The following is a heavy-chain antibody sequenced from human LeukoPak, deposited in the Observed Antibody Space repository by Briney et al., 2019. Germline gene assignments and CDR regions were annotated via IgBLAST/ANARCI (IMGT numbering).Heavy chain of an antibody. Sequence: ASVKVSCKASGYTFTSYAISWVRQAPGHGLEWMGWISGHNDDTNYAQRLQGRVTMTTDTSTSTAYMELRSLRSDDTAVYYCARAGYCSGGSCYPYYYYYYMDVWGKGTTVTVSS. J-gene: IGHJ6*03. V-gene: IGHV1-18*01. D-gene: IGHD2-15*01. CDR1: GYTFTSYA. CDR3: ARAGYCSGGSCYPYYYYYYMDV. CDR2: ISGHNDDT.